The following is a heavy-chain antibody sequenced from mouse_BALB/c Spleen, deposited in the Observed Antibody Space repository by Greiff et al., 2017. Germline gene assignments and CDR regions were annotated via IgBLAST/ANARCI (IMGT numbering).Heavy chain of an antibody. CDR1: GFTSTDYY. CDR3: ARDRAY. Sequence: EVHLVESGGGLVQPGGSLRLSCATSGFTSTDYYMSWVRQPPGKALEWLGFIRNKANGYTTEYSASVKGRFTISRDNSQSILYLQMNTLRAEDSATYYCARDRAYWGQGTLVTVSA. J-gene: IGHJ3*01. V-gene: IGHV7-3*02. CDR2: IRNKANGYTT.